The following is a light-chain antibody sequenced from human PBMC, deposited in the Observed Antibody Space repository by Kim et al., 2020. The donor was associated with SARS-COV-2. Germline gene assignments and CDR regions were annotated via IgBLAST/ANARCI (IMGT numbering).Light chain of an antibody. CDR1: QGISSY. CDR3: QRYYSYPWT. Sequence: AIRITQSPSSLSASTGDRVTITCRASQGISSYLAWYQQKPGKAPKLLIYAASTLQSGVPSRFSGSGSGKDFTLTISCLQSEDFATYYCQRYYSYPWTFGQGTKVDIK. CDR2: AAS. V-gene: IGKV1-8*01. J-gene: IGKJ1*01.